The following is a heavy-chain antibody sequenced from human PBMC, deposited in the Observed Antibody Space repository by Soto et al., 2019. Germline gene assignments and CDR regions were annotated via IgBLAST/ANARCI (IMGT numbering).Heavy chain of an antibody. V-gene: IGHV3-74*01. Sequence: GGSLRLSCAASGFTFSTYWVHWVRQAPGKGXVWVXRXXXXXSXXXYADSVKGRFTISRDNAKNTLYLQMNSLRVEDTAVYYCARSDWFDPWGQGTLVTVSS. CDR1: GFTFSTYW. CDR2: XXXXXSXX. J-gene: IGHJ5*02. CDR3: ARSDWFDP.